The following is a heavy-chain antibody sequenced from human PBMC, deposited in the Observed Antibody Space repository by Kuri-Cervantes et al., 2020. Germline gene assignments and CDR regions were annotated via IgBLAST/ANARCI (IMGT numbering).Heavy chain of an antibody. CDR1: GFTFSSHA. V-gene: IGHV3-23*01. D-gene: IGHD3-10*01. CDR2: ISGSGGST. J-gene: IGHJ4*02. CDR3: ARSDMVRGVISRGLSF. Sequence: GESLKISCAASGFTFSSHAMSWVRQAPGKGLEWVSAISGSGGSTYYADSVKGRFTISRDNSKNTLYLQMNSLRAEDTAVYYCARSDMVRGVISRGLSFWGQGTMVTVSS.